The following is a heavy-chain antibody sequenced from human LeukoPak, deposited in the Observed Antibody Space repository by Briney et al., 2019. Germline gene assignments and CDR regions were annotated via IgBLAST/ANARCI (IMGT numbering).Heavy chain of an antibody. CDR2: IKQDGSEK. CDR3: ARMAAAGPWTLAFDI. D-gene: IGHD6-13*01. V-gene: IGHV3-7*01. Sequence: GGSLRLSCAASGFTFSSYWMSWVRQAPGKGLEWVANIKQDGSEKYYVDSVKGRFTISRDNAKNSLYLQMNSLRAEDTAVYYCARMAAAGPWTLAFDIWGQGTMVTVSS. J-gene: IGHJ3*02. CDR1: GFTFSSYW.